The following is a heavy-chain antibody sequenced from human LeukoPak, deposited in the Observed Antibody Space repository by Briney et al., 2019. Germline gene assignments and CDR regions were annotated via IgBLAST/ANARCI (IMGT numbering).Heavy chain of an antibody. J-gene: IGHJ4*02. CDR1: GFTFSSYG. CDR3: ASRAIPNSRWYAYFDY. D-gene: IGHD6-19*01. CDR2: IRYDGSNK. V-gene: IGHV3-30*02. Sequence: PGGSLRLSCAASGFTFSSYGMHWVRQAPGKGLEWVAFIRYDGSNKYYADSVKGRFTISRDNSKNTLYLQMNSLRAEDTAVYYCASRAIPNSRWYAYFDYWGQGTLVTVSS.